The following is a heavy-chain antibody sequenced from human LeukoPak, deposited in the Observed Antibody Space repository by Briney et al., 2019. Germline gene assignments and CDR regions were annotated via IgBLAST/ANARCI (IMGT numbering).Heavy chain of an antibody. D-gene: IGHD1-14*01. CDR3: ARLAGNCTRTTCYYYYYMDV. V-gene: IGHV5-51*01. CDR1: GYTFTTHW. Sequence: GESLKISCKGSGYTFTTHWIAWVRQMPGKGLELMGMIYPGDFDTKYRPPFQGQVTISADKSNSTAYLQWSSLKASDTAMYFCARLAGNCTRTTCYYYYYMDVWGKGTKVTISS. CDR2: IYPGDFDT. J-gene: IGHJ6*03.